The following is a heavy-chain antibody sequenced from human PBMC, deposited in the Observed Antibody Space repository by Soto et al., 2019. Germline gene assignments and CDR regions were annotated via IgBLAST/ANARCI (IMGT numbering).Heavy chain of an antibody. D-gene: IGHD3-9*01. CDR1: GFTFSSYA. CDR3: VKVPPTYYDILTGSDAFDI. J-gene: IGHJ3*02. V-gene: IGHV3-64D*08. CDR2: ISSNGGST. Sequence: GGSLRLSCSASGFTFSSYAMHWVRQAPGKGLEYVSAISSNGGSTYYADSVKGRFTISRDNSKNTLYLQMSSLRAEDTAVYYCVKVPPTYYDILTGSDAFDIWGQGTMVTVSS.